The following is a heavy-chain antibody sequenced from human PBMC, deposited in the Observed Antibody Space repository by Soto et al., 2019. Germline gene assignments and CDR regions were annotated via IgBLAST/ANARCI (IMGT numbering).Heavy chain of an antibody. J-gene: IGHJ6*02. CDR3: AVQYAAAGTHYYSNGMDV. Sequence: QVQLVESGGGVVQPGRSLRLSCAASGFTFSNYGMHWVRQAPGKGLDWVAVIWYDGRDKYYADSVKGRFTISRDNSKNTLYLQMNSLRAEDTAVYYCAVQYAAAGTHYYSNGMDVWGQGTTVTVSS. CDR1: GFTFSNYG. V-gene: IGHV3-33*01. CDR2: IWYDGRDK. D-gene: IGHD6-13*01.